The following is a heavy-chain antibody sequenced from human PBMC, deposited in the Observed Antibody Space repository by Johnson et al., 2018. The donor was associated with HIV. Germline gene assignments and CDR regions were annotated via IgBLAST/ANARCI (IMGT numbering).Heavy chain of an antibody. CDR1: GFTVSSNY. V-gene: IGHV3-30*02. CDR2: IRYDGSNK. D-gene: IGHD3-3*01. CDR3: AIDLGYKFWSGYRDDAFDI. J-gene: IGHJ3*02. Sequence: QVQLVESGGGLVQPGGSLRLSCAASGFTVSSNYMSWVRQAPGKGLEWVAFIRYDGSNKYYADSVKGRFTISRDNSKNTLYLHMNSLRAEDTAVYYCAIDLGYKFWSGYRDDAFDIWGQGTMVTVSS.